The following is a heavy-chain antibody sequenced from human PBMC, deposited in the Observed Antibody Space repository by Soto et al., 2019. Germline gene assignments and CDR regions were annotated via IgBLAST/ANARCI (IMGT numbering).Heavy chain of an antibody. CDR3: ARASCSSTSWFDP. J-gene: IGHJ5*02. CDR1: GFTVSRNY. D-gene: IGHD2-2*01. CDR2: IYSGGST. V-gene: IGHV3-53*04. Sequence: GGSLRLSCAASGFTVSRNYMSWVRQAPGKGLEWVSVIYSGGSTYYADSVKGRFTISRHNSKNTLYLQMNSLRAEDTAVYYCARASCSSTSWFDPWGQGTLVTVSS.